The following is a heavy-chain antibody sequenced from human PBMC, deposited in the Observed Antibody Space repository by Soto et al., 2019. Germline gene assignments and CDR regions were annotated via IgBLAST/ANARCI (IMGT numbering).Heavy chain of an antibody. CDR2: ISAYNGNT. D-gene: IGHD3-10*01. CDR3: ARDGSGFGERTNSYYSGMDV. CDR1: GYTFTSYG. V-gene: IGHV1-18*04. Sequence: ASVKVSCKASGYTFTSYGIRWVRQAPGHGRAWMGWISAYNGNTNYAQKLQGRVTMTTDTSTSTVYMERGGLRFDDTAVYYGARDGSGFGERTNSYYSGMDVWGQGTTVTVSS. J-gene: IGHJ6*02.